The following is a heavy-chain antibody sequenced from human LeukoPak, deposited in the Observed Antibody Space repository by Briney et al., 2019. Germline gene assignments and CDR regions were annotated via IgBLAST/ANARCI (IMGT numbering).Heavy chain of an antibody. CDR2: IIPIFGTA. V-gene: IGHV1-69*06. J-gene: IGHJ5*02. CDR1: GGTFSSYA. D-gene: IGHD3-22*01. Sequence: GASVKVSCTASGGTFSSYAISWVRQAPGQGLEWMGGIIPIFGTANYAQKFQGRVTITADKSTSTAYMELSSLRSEDTAVYYCARDLSPDDSSGYPGPWGQGTLVTVSS. CDR3: ARDLSPDDSSGYPGP.